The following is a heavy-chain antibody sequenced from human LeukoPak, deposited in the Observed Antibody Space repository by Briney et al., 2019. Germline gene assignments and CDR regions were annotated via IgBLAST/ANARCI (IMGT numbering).Heavy chain of an antibody. Sequence: GGSLRLSCAASGFTFSSYWMSWVRQAPGKGLEWVANIKQDGSEKYYVDSVKGRFTISRDNARNSVNLQLNSLRVEDTALYYCARGRGWVDHWGQGTLVTVSS. D-gene: IGHD3-16*01. CDR2: IKQDGSEK. J-gene: IGHJ4*02. CDR1: GFTFSSYW. V-gene: IGHV3-7*01. CDR3: ARGRGWVDH.